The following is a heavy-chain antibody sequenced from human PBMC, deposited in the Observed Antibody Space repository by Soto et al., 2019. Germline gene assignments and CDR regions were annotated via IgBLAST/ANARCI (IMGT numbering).Heavy chain of an antibody. D-gene: IGHD6-13*01. V-gene: IGHV3-23*01. CDR3: ARSLFIAATDTEPFDS. J-gene: IGHJ4*02. Sequence: EVQLSESGGGLVQPGGSLTLSCAASGFTFSSYAMSWVRQAPGKGLEWVSAISGGGNDRFYADSVQGRFPISRDNSRNTLYLHMNRLRAEDTAVHYCARSLFIAATDTEPFDSWGQGTLVTVSS. CDR2: ISGGGNDR. CDR1: GFTFSSYA.